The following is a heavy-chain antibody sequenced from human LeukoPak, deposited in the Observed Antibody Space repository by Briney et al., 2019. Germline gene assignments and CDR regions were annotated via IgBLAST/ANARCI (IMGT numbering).Heavy chain of an antibody. CDR1: GFTFDDYA. V-gene: IGHV3-13*01. J-gene: IGHJ6*02. CDR2: IGTAGDT. D-gene: IGHD2-8*01. Sequence: GGSLRLSCAASGFTFDDYAMHWVRQATGKGLEWVSAIGTAGDTYYPGSVKGRFTISRENAKNSLYLQMNSLRAGDTAVYYCARALCYGPKVCYYGMDVWGQGTTVTVSS. CDR3: ARALCYGPKVCYYGMDV.